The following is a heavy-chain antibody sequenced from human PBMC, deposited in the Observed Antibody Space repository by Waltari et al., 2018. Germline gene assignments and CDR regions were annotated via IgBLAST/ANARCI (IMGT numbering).Heavy chain of an antibody. CDR2: RSYDGSNK. D-gene: IGHD1-7*01. Sequence: QVHLVESGGGVVQPGKSLRLSCVVSGLTFSSYGLHWVRQAPGMGVGWVVIRSYDGSNKYYGDSVKGRFTIARDNSNNTLYLRMNSLRPEDTAVYYCAKGRRNELQGLSYFDSWGQGTLVTVSS. J-gene: IGHJ4*02. CDR3: AKGRRNELQGLSYFDS. V-gene: IGHV3-30*18. CDR1: GLTFSSYG.